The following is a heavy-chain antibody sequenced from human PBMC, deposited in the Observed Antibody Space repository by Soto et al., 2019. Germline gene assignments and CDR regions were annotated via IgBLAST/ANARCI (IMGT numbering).Heavy chain of an antibody. CDR2: IIPIFGTA. J-gene: IGHJ4*02. D-gene: IGHD3-16*01. V-gene: IGHV1-69*06. CDR3: AQLAGLEYDYVWGSSPLYYFDY. CDR1: GGTFSSYA. Sequence: QVQLVQSGAEVKKPGSSVKVSCKASGGTFSSYAISWVRQAPGQGLEWMGGIIPIFGTANYAQKFQGRVTITADKSTSTAYMELSSLRSEDTAVYYRAQLAGLEYDYVWGSSPLYYFDYWGQGTLVTVSS.